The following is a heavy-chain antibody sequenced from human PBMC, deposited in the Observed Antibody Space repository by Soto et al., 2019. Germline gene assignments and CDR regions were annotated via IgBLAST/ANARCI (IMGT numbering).Heavy chain of an antibody. V-gene: IGHV3-23*01. Sequence: PGGSLRLSCAASGFAFSRYAMIWVRQAPGKGLEWVSAISGSGSSTYYADSVKGRFTISRDNSKNTLYLKMNSLRAEDTVVYYCAKRAYSDYKGGMEVWGKGITVTVAS. D-gene: IGHD4-17*01. CDR3: AKRAYSDYKGGMEV. J-gene: IGHJ6*04. CDR1: GFAFSRYA. CDR2: ISGSGSST.